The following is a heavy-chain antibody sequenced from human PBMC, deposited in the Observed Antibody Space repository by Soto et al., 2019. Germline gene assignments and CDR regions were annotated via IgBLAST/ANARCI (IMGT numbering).Heavy chain of an antibody. CDR1: GYTFTSYY. D-gene: IGHD3-10*01. Sequence: ASVKVSCKASGYTFTSYYMHWVRQAPGQRLEWMGIINPSGGSTSYAQKFQGRVTMTRDTSTSTVYMELSSLRSEDTAVYYCAREHLWFGELTHYGMDVWGRGTTVTVSS. J-gene: IGHJ6*02. CDR3: AREHLWFGELTHYGMDV. V-gene: IGHV1-46*01. CDR2: INPSGGST.